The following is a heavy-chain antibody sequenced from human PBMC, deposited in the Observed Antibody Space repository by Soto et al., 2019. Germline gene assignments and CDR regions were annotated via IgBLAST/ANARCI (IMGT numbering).Heavy chain of an antibody. J-gene: IGHJ4*02. Sequence: SETLSLTCTVSGGSIRTSTYTWGWIRQPPGKGLEWIGSIYYSGSAFYNPSLKSRVTISVDTSKSQCSLKLSSLTAADPAVYYCARHDNWKQDYWGQGTLVTVSS. D-gene: IGHD1-20*01. CDR1: GGSIRTSTYT. CDR2: IYYSGSA. V-gene: IGHV4-39*01. CDR3: ARHDNWKQDY.